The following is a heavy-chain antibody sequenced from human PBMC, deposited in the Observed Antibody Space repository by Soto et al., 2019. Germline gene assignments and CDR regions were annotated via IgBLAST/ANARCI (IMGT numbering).Heavy chain of an antibody. J-gene: IGHJ5*02. V-gene: IGHV3-23*01. CDR3: ARQIVVATTRFDP. Sequence: GGSLRLPCAASGFIFSTYAMSWVRQAPGKGLEWVSGISGSGGSTYYADFVKGRFTISRDNSKKTLYLQMNSLRAEDTAIYYCARQIVVATTRFDPWGQGTLVTVSS. D-gene: IGHD2-15*01. CDR2: ISGSGGST. CDR1: GFIFSTYA.